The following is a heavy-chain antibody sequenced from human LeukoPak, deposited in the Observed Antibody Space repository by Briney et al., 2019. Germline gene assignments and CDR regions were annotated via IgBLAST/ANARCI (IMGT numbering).Heavy chain of an antibody. V-gene: IGHV5-51*01. J-gene: IGHJ4*02. CDR2: IYPGDSDT. Sequence: GESLKISCKGSGYSFTSYWIGWVRQMPGKGLEWMGIIYPGDSDTRYSPSFQGQVTISADKSISTAYLQWSSLRASDTAMYYCARPRGDSSGYYYSPFDYWGQGTLVTVSS. D-gene: IGHD3-22*01. CDR3: ARPRGDSSGYYYSPFDY. CDR1: GYSFTSYW.